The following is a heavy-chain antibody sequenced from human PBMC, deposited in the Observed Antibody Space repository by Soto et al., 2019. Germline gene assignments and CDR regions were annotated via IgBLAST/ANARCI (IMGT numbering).Heavy chain of an antibody. V-gene: IGHV3-33*01. CDR2: IWFDGSNK. CDR3: ARDRKSYDIIVYSPVA. CDR1: GFTFSSYG. D-gene: IGHD3-22*01. Sequence: GGSLRLSCAASGFTFSSYGMHXVRQAPGKGLEWVAVIWFDGSNKYYADSVKGRFTISRDNSKNRLYLQMNSLRAEDTAVYYYARDRKSYDIIVYSPVAWGQGPLVTVSS. J-gene: IGHJ5*02.